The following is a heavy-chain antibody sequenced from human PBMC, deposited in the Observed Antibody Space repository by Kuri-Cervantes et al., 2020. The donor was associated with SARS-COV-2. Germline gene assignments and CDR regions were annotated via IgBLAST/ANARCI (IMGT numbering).Heavy chain of an antibody. J-gene: IGHJ6*03. D-gene: IGHD3-3*01. CDR3: ARDKFYDFWSGYPEGYYYYYYMDV. V-gene: IGHV3-23*01. CDR2: ISGSGGST. CDR1: GFTFSSYA. Sequence: GESLKISCAASGFTFSSYAMSWVRQAPGKGLEWVSAISGSGGSTYYADSVKGRFTISRDNSKSTLYLQMNSLRAEDTAVYYCARDKFYDFWSGYPEGYYYYYYMDVWGKGTTVTVSS.